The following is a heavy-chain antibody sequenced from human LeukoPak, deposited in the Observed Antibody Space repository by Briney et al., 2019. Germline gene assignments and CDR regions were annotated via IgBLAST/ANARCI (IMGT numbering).Heavy chain of an antibody. J-gene: IGHJ5*02. CDR2: SRNKAGSYTT. D-gene: IGHD3-22*01. CDR3: ASADSSTYSLDH. V-gene: IGHV3-72*01. CDR1: GLTFSDHY. Sequence: GRSLRLSCAASGLTFSDHYMDWVRQTPGKGLEWVGRSRNKAGSYTTEYAASVKGRFTISRDDSQNSVHLQMNSLKTEDTALYYCASADSSTYSLDHWGQGTLVTVSS.